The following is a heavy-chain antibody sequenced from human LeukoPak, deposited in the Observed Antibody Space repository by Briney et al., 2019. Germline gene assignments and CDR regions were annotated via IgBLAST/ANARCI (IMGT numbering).Heavy chain of an antibody. CDR2: MNPNSGNT. J-gene: IGHJ5*02. V-gene: IGHV1-8*01. CDR3: ARGRGVRGVIITRWFDP. D-gene: IGHD3-10*01. CDR1: GYTFTSYD. Sequence: ASVKVSCKASGYTFTSYDINWVRQANGQGIHLMGWMNPNSGNTGYAQKFQGRVTMTRNTSISTAYMELSSLGSEDTAVYYCARGRGVRGVIITRWFDPWGQGTLVTVSS.